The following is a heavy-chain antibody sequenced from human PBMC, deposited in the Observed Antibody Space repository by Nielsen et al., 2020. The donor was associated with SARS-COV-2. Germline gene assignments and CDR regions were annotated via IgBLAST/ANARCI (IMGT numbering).Heavy chain of an antibody. CDR2: ISTNGGGT. Sequence: GGSLRLSCVGSGFTFSSYAMSWVRQAPGKGLEWVSSISTNGGGTYYAGSVKGRLTISRDNSKNTLYLQMNSLRAEDTAVYYCARGGGGMDVWGQGTTVTVSS. CDR1: GFTFSSYA. V-gene: IGHV3-23*01. J-gene: IGHJ6*02. CDR3: ARGGGGMDV. D-gene: IGHD3-16*01.